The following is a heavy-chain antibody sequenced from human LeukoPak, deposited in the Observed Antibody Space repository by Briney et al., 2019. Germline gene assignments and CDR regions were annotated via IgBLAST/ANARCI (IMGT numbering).Heavy chain of an antibody. Sequence: PGGSLRLSCAASGFTFSSYAMHWVRQAPGKGLEWVSVIYSGGSTYYADSVKGRFTISRDSSKNTLYLQMNSLRAEDTAVYYCAREGYYDSSGHFDYWGQGTLVTVSS. CDR2: IYSGGST. J-gene: IGHJ4*02. CDR3: AREGYYDSSGHFDY. V-gene: IGHV3-53*01. D-gene: IGHD3-22*01. CDR1: GFTFSSYA.